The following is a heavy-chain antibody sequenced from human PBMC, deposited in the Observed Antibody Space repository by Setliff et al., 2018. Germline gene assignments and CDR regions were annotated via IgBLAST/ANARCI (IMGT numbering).Heavy chain of an antibody. CDR1: GYTFTGYY. Sequence: PSVKVSCKASGYTFTGYYMHWVRQAPGQGLEWMGWINPNSGGTNYAQKFQGWVTMTRDTSISTAYMELSRLRSDDTAVYYCARPGPYYYDSRGAFDIWGQGTMVTVS. CDR2: INPNSGGT. J-gene: IGHJ3*02. D-gene: IGHD3-22*01. V-gene: IGHV1-2*04. CDR3: ARPGPYYYDSRGAFDI.